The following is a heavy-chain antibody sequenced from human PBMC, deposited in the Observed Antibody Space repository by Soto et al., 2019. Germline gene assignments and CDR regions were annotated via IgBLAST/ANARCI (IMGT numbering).Heavy chain of an antibody. V-gene: IGHV4-39*01. J-gene: IGHJ4*02. CDR2: IFYSGST. D-gene: IGHD1-26*01. CDR1: GGSIISSTYY. CDR3: ARLPSGSYFDY. Sequence: QLQLQESGPGLVKPSETLSLTCSVSGGSIISSTYYWGWIRQPPGKGLEWIGTIFYSGSTYYNPSLKSRVTISVDTSKTQFSLKLSSVTAADPAVFYCARLPSGSYFDYWGQGTLVTVSS.